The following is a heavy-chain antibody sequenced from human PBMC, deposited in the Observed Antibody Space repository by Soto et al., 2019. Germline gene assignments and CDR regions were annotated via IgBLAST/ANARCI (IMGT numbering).Heavy chain of an antibody. V-gene: IGHV1-46*01. CDR1: RYTLTGNY. Sequence: ASVKVSCKAPRYTLTGNYLHWARQDPGQGLEWMGIINPSGGSTSYAQKFQGRVTMTRDTSTSTVYMELSSLRSEDTAVYYCANSIVATIRGTLYYYYGMDVWGQGTTVTVSS. CDR2: INPSGGST. CDR3: ANSIVATIRGTLYYYYGMDV. J-gene: IGHJ6*02. D-gene: IGHD5-12*01.